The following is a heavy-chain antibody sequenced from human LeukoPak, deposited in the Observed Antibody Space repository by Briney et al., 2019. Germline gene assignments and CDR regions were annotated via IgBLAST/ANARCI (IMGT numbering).Heavy chain of an antibody. CDR2: ISAYNGNT. CDR3: ARVDYGDYEGDY. D-gene: IGHD4-17*01. V-gene: IGHV1-18*04. CDR1: GYTFTSYG. Sequence: ASVKVSCKASGYTFTSYGISWVRQAPGQGLVWMGWISAYNGNTNYAQKLQGRVTMTTDTSTSTAYMELRSLRSDDTAVYYCARVDYGDYEGDYWGQGTLVTVSS. J-gene: IGHJ4*02.